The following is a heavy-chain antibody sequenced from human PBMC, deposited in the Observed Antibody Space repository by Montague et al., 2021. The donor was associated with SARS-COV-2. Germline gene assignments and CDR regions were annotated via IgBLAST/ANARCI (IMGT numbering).Heavy chain of an antibody. CDR2: IKSKRDGGTT. CDR3: STGNDYGDYVNAY. J-gene: IGHJ4*02. D-gene: IGHD4-17*01. CDR1: GFTLNNAS. Sequence: SLRLSCAASGFTLNNASMSWVRQAPGKGLEWVGRIKSKRDGGTTDLASDVKGRFTIAGDASSNTMYLRINSLDTDDTGLYYCSTGNDYGDYVNAYWGQGTQVTVSS. V-gene: IGHV3-15*01.